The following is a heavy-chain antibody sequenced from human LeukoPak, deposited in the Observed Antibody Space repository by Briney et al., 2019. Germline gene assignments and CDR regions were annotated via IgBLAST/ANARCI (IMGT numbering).Heavy chain of an antibody. CDR3: ARDLVGWGDSAYNWFDP. D-gene: IGHD2-8*02. J-gene: IGHJ5*02. CDR2: IYTSGST. V-gene: IGHV4-4*07. CDR1: GYSISSYY. Sequence: PSETLSLTCAVSGYSISSYYWSWIRQPAGKGLEWIGRIYTSGSTNYNPSLKSRVTMSVDTSKNQFSLKLSSVTAADTAVYYCARDLVGWGDSAYNWFDPWGQGTLVTVSS.